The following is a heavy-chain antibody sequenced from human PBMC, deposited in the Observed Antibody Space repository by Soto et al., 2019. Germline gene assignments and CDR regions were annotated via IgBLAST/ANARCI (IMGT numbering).Heavy chain of an antibody. CDR2: IIPIFGTA. Sequence: GASVKVSCKASGGTFSSYAISWVRQAPGQGLELMGGIIPIFGTANYAQKFQGRVTITADKSTSTAYMELSSLRSEDTAVYYCAMGDIVVVPAAIEDYYYYYGMDVWGQGTTVTVYS. V-gene: IGHV1-69*06. CDR3: AMGDIVVVPAAIEDYYYYYGMDV. CDR1: GGTFSSYA. J-gene: IGHJ6*02. D-gene: IGHD2-2*02.